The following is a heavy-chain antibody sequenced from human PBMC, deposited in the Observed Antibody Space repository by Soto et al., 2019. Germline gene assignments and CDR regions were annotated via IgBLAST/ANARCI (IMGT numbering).Heavy chain of an antibody. CDR3: ARADGYNYWPAWY. D-gene: IGHD5-12*01. V-gene: IGHV1-69*06. CDR1: GGTFSSYA. Sequence: QVQLVQSGAEVKKPGSSVKVSCKASGGTFSSYAISWVRQAPGQGLEWMGGIIPIFGTPTYAQKFQGRVTITADKSPSTAYMELSSLTSEDTSLFSCARADGYNYWPAWYWGQGTLVTVSS. J-gene: IGHJ4*02. CDR2: IIPIFGTP.